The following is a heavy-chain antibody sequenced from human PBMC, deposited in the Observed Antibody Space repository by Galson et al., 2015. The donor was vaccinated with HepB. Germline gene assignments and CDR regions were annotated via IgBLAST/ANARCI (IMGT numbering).Heavy chain of an antibody. D-gene: IGHD3-22*01. Sequence: SLRLSCAASGFTFSNYGMHWVRQAPGKGLAWVAVISYDGSKTYYADSVKGRFTISRDNSKNTLYLQMSSLRAEDTAIFYCARLKEVRAHNYDSEYYFDYWGQGTLVTVSS. CDR1: GFTFSNYG. CDR2: ISYDGSKT. CDR3: ARLKEVRAHNYDSEYYFDY. J-gene: IGHJ4*02. V-gene: IGHV3-30*03.